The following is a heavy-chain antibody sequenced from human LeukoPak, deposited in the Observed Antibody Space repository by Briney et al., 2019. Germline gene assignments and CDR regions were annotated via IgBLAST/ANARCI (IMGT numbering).Heavy chain of an antibody. J-gene: IGHJ4*02. CDR3: AKVPRMAWGEN. CDR2: ISGSGDST. V-gene: IGHV3-23*01. Sequence: TGGSLRLSCAASGFTFSVYAMSWVRQAPGKGLEWVSLISGSGDSTYYADSVKGRFTISRENSKNTLYLQMTCLRAEDTAVYYCAKVPRMAWGENWGQGTLVTVSS. CDR1: GFTFSVYA. D-gene: IGHD3-16*01.